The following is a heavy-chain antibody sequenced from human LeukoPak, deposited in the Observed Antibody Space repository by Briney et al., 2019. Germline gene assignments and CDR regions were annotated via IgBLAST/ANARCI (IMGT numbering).Heavy chain of an antibody. CDR1: GFTFSSYG. Sequence: GGSLRLSCAASGFTFSSYGMHWVRQAPGKGLEWVAVIWYDGSNKHYADSVKGRFTISRDNSKNTLYLQMNSLRAEDTAVYYCARVGIVVAGIDYWGQGTLVTVSS. J-gene: IGHJ4*02. CDR3: ARVGIVVAGIDY. CDR2: IWYDGSNK. D-gene: IGHD6-19*01. V-gene: IGHV3-33*01.